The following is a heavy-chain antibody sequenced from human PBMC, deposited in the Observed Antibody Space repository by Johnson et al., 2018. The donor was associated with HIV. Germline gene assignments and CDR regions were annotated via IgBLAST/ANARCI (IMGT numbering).Heavy chain of an antibody. CDR3: ARDGQWGSTTWYSAFDI. CDR2: MNWNGDST. V-gene: IGHV3-66*01. CDR1: GLTVSTNY. D-gene: IGHD6-13*01. J-gene: IGHJ3*02. Sequence: VQLVESGGGMVQPGGSLRLSCAASGLTVSTNYMSWVRQAPGRGLEWVSGMNWNGDSTGYGDSVKGRFTISRDNSKNTLYLQMNSLRAEDMAVYYCARDGQWGSTTWYSAFDIWGQGTMVTVSS.